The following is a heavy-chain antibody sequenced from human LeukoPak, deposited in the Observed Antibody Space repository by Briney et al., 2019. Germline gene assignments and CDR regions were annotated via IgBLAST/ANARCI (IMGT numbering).Heavy chain of an antibody. V-gene: IGHV4-59*08. Sequence: SETLSLTCTVSGGSIRGYYWSWIRQPPGKRLEWIAYIYNSVTTNYNPSLKSRLTISVDTSENQISLKLSSVTAADTAVYYCARGGLGSSSWYDYWGQGTLVTVSS. CDR3: ARGGLGSSSWYDY. J-gene: IGHJ4*02. CDR2: IYNSVTT. D-gene: IGHD6-13*01. CDR1: GGSIRGYY.